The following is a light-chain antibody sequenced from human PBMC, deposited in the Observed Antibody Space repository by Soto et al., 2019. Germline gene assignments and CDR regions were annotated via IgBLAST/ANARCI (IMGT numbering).Light chain of an antibody. J-gene: IGKJ1*01. V-gene: IGKV3-11*01. CDR3: QQRSNWPPSWT. Sequence: EIVLTQSPATLSLSPGERATLSCRASQSVSSYLAWYQQKPGQAPRLLIYDASNRATGIPARFSGSGSGTDLTLTISSLEPEDFAVYYCQQRSNWPPSWTFGQGT. CDR2: DAS. CDR1: QSVSSY.